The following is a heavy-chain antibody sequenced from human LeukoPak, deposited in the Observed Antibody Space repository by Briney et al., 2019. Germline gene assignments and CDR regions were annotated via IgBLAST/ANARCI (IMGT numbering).Heavy chain of an antibody. CDR3: ARLYYDFWSGYYTPLGYYYYYMDV. D-gene: IGHD3-3*01. V-gene: IGHV4-59*12. J-gene: IGHJ6*03. CDR2: IYYSGRT. CDR1: GGSISSYD. Sequence: SETLSLTYTVSGGSISSYDWSWIRQPPGKGLEWIGYIYYSGRTNYNPSLKSRVTISVDTSKNQFSLKLSSVTAADTAVYYCARLYYDFWSGYYTPLGYYYYYMDVWGKGTTVTVSS.